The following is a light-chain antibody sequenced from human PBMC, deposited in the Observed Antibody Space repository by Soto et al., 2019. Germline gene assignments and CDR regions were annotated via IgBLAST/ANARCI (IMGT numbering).Light chain of an antibody. CDR3: SSYAGSNTFYL. Sequence: QSALTQPASVSGSPGQSITISCTGTSSDVGSNNHVSWYQQHPGKAPKLMIYEATQRPSGVSDRFSGSKSGNTASLTISGLQAEDEADYYCSSYAGSNTFYLFATATKVTVL. J-gene: IGLJ1*01. CDR1: SSDVGSNNH. CDR2: EAT. V-gene: IGLV2-23*01.